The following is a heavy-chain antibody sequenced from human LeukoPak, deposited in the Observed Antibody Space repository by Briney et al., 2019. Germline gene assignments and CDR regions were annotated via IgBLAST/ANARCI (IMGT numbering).Heavy chain of an antibody. D-gene: IGHD3-22*01. CDR2: ISYDGSNK. J-gene: IGHJ4*02. CDR3: AKWAYYYDSSGFDY. V-gene: IGHV3-30*18. CDR1: GFTFSSYG. Sequence: GGSLRLSCAASGFTFSSYGMHWVRQAPGKGLEGVAVISYDGSNKYYADSVKGRFTISRDNSKNTLYLQMNSLRAEDTAVYYCAKWAYYYDSSGFDYWGQGTLVTVSS.